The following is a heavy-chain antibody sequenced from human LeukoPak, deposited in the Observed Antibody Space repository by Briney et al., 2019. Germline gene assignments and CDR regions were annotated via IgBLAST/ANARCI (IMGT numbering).Heavy chain of an antibody. CDR3: TRVQMATITSDY. D-gene: IGHD5-24*01. V-gene: IGHV3-49*04. Sequence: PGGSLRLSCTASGFTFGDYAMSWVRQAPGKGLEWVGFIRSKTYGGTKEYAASVKGRFTISRDDSKSIAYLQMNSLKTEDTAVYYCTRVQMATITSDYWGQGTLVTVSS. J-gene: IGHJ4*02. CDR2: IRSKTYGGTK. CDR1: GFTFGDYA.